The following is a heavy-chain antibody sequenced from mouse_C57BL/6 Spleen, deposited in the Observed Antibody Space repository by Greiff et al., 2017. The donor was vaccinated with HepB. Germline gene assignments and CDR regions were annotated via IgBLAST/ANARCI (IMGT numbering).Heavy chain of an antibody. Sequence: QVQLKESGPGLVQPSQSLSITCTVSGFSLTSYGVHWVRQSPGKGLEWLGVIWSGGSTDYNAAFISRLSISKDNSKSQVFFKMNSLQADDTAIYYCARNGVTTVVAEGFAYWGQGTLVTVSA. D-gene: IGHD1-1*01. V-gene: IGHV2-2*01. J-gene: IGHJ3*01. CDR2: IWSGGST. CDR1: GFSLTSYG. CDR3: ARNGVTTVVAEGFAY.